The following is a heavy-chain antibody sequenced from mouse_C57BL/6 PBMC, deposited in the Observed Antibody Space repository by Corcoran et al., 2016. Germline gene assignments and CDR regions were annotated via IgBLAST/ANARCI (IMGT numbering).Heavy chain of an antibody. J-gene: IGHJ2*01. Sequence: QVQLQQSGPELVKPGASVKISCKASGYSFTSYYIHWVKQRPGQGLEWIGWIYPGSGNTKYNEKFKGKTTLTADTSSSTAYMQLSSLTSEDSAVYYCARSGITTVLDYWGQGTTLTVSS. V-gene: IGHV1-66*01. CDR2: IYPGSGNT. CDR1: GYSFTSYY. CDR3: ARSGITTVLDY. D-gene: IGHD1-1*01.